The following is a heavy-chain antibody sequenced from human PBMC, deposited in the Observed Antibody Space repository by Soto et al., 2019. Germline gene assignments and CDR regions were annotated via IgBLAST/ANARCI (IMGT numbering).Heavy chain of an antibody. CDR1: GVIFPDLV. CDR2: ISSSSSYT. V-gene: IGHV3-11*05. CDR3: ARDHYGPGWFDP. D-gene: IGHD3-10*01. Sequence: LWGSPGLSCVSSGVIFPDLVMGLIRQAPGKGLEWISYISSSSSYTNYADSVKGRFTISRDNAENSLYLQMNSLRAEDTAVYYCARDHYGPGWFDPWGQGTLVTVSS. J-gene: IGHJ5*02.